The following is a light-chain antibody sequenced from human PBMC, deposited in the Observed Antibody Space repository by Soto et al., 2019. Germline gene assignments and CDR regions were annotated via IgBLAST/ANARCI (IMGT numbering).Light chain of an antibody. CDR1: QDINNY. V-gene: IGKV1-33*01. CDR2: DAS. Sequence: DIQMTQSPSSLSASVGDRVTITCQASQDINNYLNWYQQKPGKAPELLIYDASNLQTGVPTRFSGSGSGNHFTFTISSLQPEDIATYFCQQYDFLVTFGQGTRLEIQ. CDR3: QQYDFLVT. J-gene: IGKJ5*01.